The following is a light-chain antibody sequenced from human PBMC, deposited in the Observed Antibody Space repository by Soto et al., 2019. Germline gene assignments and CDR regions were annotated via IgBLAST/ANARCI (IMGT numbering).Light chain of an antibody. CDR1: SSDVGGYNY. V-gene: IGLV2-14*01. Sequence: QSVLTQPASVSGSPGQSITISCTGTSSDVGGYNYVSWYQQHPGKAPKLMIYDVSNRPSGVSNRFSGSKSGNTASLTISGRQAEDEVDYDCSSYTGSSTLGLFGGGTKL. CDR3: SSYTGSSTLGL. J-gene: IGLJ2*01. CDR2: DVS.